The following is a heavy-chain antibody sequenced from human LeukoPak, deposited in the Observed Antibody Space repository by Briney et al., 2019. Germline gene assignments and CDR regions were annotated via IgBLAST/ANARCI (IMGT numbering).Heavy chain of an antibody. Sequence: GASVKVSCKASGYTFTSYYMHWVRQAPGQGLEWMGIINPSAGRTSYAQKFQGRVTMTRDTSTSTVYMELSSLRSEDTAVYYCARGGLYCSVLECVEGPGAFDIWGQGTMVTVSS. CDR1: GYTFTSYY. D-gene: IGHD2-15*01. CDR2: INPSAGRT. CDR3: ARGGLYCSVLECVEGPGAFDI. V-gene: IGHV1-46*01. J-gene: IGHJ3*02.